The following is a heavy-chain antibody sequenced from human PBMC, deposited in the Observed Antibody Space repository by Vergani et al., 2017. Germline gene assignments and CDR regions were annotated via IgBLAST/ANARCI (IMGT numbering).Heavy chain of an antibody. D-gene: IGHD2-2*01. J-gene: IGHJ6*03. Sequence: QVQLVESGGGVVQPGRSLRLSCAASGFTFSSYAMHWVRQAPGKGLEWVAVISHDGSNKYYADSVKGRFTISRDNSKNTLYLQMNSLRAEDTAVYYCARVQGDIVVVPAVRGYMDVWGKGTTVTVSS. V-gene: IGHV3-30-3*01. CDR1: GFTFSSYA. CDR2: ISHDGSNK. CDR3: ARVQGDIVVVPAVRGYMDV.